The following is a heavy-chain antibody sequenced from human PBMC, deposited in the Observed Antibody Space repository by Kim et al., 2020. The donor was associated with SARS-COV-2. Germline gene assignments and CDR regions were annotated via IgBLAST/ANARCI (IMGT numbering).Heavy chain of an antibody. CDR3: ARDDTMVRGDHWMDV. J-gene: IGHJ6*02. V-gene: IGHV1-69*04. Sequence: QKFQGRLTLTAEKSTSTDYVEMSSLRSEDTAVYYCARDDTMVRGDHWMDVWGQGTTVTVSS. D-gene: IGHD3-10*01.